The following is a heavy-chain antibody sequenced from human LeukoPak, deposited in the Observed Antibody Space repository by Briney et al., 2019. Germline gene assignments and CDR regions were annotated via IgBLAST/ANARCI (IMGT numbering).Heavy chain of an antibody. CDR3: ARDYPYYYDSSGYYSFDY. CDR1: GLTVSTNY. CDR2: IYSGGST. Sequence: GGSLRLSCAASGLTVSTNYMSWVRQAPGKGLEWVLVIYSGGSTYYADSVKGRFTISRDNSKNTLYLQMNSLRAEDTAVYYCARDYPYYYDSSGYYSFDYWGQGTLVTVSS. J-gene: IGHJ4*02. D-gene: IGHD3-22*01. V-gene: IGHV3-66*01.